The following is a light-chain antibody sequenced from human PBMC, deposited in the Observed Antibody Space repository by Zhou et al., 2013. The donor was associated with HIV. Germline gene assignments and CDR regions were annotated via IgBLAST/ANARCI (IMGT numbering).Light chain of an antibody. V-gene: IGKV1-9*01. Sequence: QLTQSPSSLSASVGDRVTITCRASQDIKSYLAWYQQKPGKAPKLLIYAASTLQSGVSSRFSGTGSGXGTSRLTISSLQPDDFATYYCPTTRTRFTLSGPFG. CDR3: PTTRTRFTLSGP. CDR2: AAS. J-gene: IGKJ5*01. CDR1: QDIKSY.